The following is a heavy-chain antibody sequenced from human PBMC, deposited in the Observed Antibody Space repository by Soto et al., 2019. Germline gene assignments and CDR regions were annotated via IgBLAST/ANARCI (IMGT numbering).Heavy chain of an antibody. CDR2: IYYSGST. CDR3: ARDRTTVRSKYGMDV. D-gene: IGHD4-17*01. Sequence: SETLSLTCTVSGGSVSSGSYYWSWIRQPPGKGLEWIGYIYYSGSTNYNPSLKSRVTISVDTSKNQFSLKLSSVTAADTAVYYCARDRTTVRSKYGMDVWGQGTTVTVSS. J-gene: IGHJ6*02. V-gene: IGHV4-61*01. CDR1: GGSVSSGSYY.